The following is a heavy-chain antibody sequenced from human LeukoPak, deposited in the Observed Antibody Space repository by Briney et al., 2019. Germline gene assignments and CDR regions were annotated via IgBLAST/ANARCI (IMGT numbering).Heavy chain of an antibody. V-gene: IGHV4-61*09. CDR2: IYTSGST. CDR1: GGSISNGSHS. D-gene: IGHD2-8*01. J-gene: IGHJ5*02. CDR3: ARGYCNGVCYESPFDP. Sequence: SETLSLTCTVSGGSISNGSHSWSWLRQPAGRGLEWIGHIYTSGSTNYNPSLKSRVTISVDTSKNQFSLKLSSVTAADTAVYYCARGYCNGVCYESPFDPWGLGTLVTVSS.